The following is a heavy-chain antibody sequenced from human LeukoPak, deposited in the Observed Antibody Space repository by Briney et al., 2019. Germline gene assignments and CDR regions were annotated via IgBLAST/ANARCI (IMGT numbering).Heavy chain of an antibody. J-gene: IGHJ6*03. V-gene: IGHV4-61*02. CDR1: GASISSGSFC. D-gene: IGHD2-15*01. Sequence: SETLSLTCTVSGASISSGSFCWSWIRQPAGKGPEWIGRIYSSGSANYNSSLRSRVTISVDTSKNQFSLKLSSVTAADTAVYYCARGYCSGGSCYSYYYYNYMDVWGKGTTVTVSS. CDR2: IYSSGSA. CDR3: ARGYCSGGSCYSYYYYNYMDV.